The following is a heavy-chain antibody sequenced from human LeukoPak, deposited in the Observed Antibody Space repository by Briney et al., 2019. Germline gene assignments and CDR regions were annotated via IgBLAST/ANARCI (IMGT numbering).Heavy chain of an antibody. CDR1: GFTFSSYA. D-gene: IGHD3-16*01. Sequence: GGSLRLSCAASGFTFSSYAMNWVRQAPGKGLEWVSAVSGSGSTTYYADSVKGRFTIPRDNSKNTLFLQMNSLRAEDTAVYYCARDAIMITFGGNDAFDIWGQGTMVTVSS. CDR3: ARDAIMITFGGNDAFDI. V-gene: IGHV3-23*01. J-gene: IGHJ3*02. CDR2: VSGSGSTT.